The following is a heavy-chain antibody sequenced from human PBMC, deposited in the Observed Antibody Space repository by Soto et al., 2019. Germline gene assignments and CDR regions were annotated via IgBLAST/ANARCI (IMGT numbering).Heavy chain of an antibody. CDR2: ISAYNGNT. Sequence: ASVKVSCKASGYTFTSYGISWVRQAPGQGLEWMGWISAYNGNTNYAQSFEGRVTLTRDTSTSTFYMELSSLRSEDTAVYYCAREENCRGGTCYSEYFHHWGQGTLVTVSS. D-gene: IGHD2-15*01. J-gene: IGHJ1*01. CDR3: AREENCRGGTCYSEYFHH. V-gene: IGHV1-18*01. CDR1: GYTFTSYG.